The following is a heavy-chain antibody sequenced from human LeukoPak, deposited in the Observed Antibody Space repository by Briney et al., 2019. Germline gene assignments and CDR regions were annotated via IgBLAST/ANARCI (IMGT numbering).Heavy chain of an antibody. CDR2: ISSSGSTI. CDR1: GFTFSDYC. CDR3: ARDPRGSGSYYRK. D-gene: IGHD3-10*01. J-gene: IGHJ4*02. V-gene: IGHV3-11*01. Sequence: PGGSLRLSCAASGFTFSDYCMSWIRQAPGKGLEWVSYISSSGSTIYYADSVKGRFTISRDNAKNSPYLQMNSLRAEDTAVYYCARDPRGSGSYYRKWGQGTLVTVSS.